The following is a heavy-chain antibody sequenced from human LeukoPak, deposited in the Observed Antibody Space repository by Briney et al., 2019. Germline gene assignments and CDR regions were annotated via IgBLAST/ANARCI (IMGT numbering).Heavy chain of an antibody. CDR3: ARDRAYYYDSSGYYYFDH. CDR1: GFTFSRDW. D-gene: IGHD3-22*01. J-gene: IGHJ4*02. CDR2: IDSDDGST. V-gene: IGHV3-74*01. Sequence: GGSLRLSCAASGFTFSRDWMHWVRQVPGKGLVWVSRIDSDDGSTSYADSVRGRFTISRDNAKKTLYLQMNSLRVEDTAVYYYARDRAYYYDSSGYYYFDHWGQGTLVTVSS.